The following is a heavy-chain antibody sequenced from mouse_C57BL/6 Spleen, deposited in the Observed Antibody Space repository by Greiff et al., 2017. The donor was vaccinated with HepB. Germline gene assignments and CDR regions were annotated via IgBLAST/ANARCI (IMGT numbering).Heavy chain of an antibody. CDR1: GYTFTSYW. Sequence: QVQLQQPGAELVRPGSSVKLSCKASGYTFTSYWMHWVKQRPIQGLEWIGNIDPSDSETHYNQKFKDKATLTVDKSSSTAYMQLSSLTSEDSAVYYCARSYYSKTPYYAMDYWGQGTSVTVSS. CDR3: ARSYYSKTPYYAMDY. V-gene: IGHV1-52*01. D-gene: IGHD2-5*01. CDR2: IDPSDSET. J-gene: IGHJ4*01.